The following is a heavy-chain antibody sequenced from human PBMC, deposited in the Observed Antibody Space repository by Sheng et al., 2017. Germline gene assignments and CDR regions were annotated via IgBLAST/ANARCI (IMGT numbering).Heavy chain of an antibody. D-gene: IGHD3-3*01. Sequence: EVQLVESGGGLVKPGGSLRLSCAASGFTFSSYSMNWVRQAPGKGLEWVSSISSSSSYIYYADSVKGRFTISRDNAKNSLYLQMNSLRAEDTAVYYCARDYDFWRRGVYYYYYMDVVGRKGPTVTVSS. CDR3: ARDYDFWRRGVYYYYYMDV. CDR1: GFTFSSYS. V-gene: IGHV3-21*01. J-gene: IGHJ6*03. CDR2: ISSSSSYI.